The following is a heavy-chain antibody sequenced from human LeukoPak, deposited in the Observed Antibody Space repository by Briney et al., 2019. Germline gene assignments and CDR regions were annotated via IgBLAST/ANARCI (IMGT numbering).Heavy chain of an antibody. CDR3: ARDTRSLIDY. D-gene: IGHD1-26*01. V-gene: IGHV3-30-3*01. CDR1: GFTFSSYA. J-gene: IGHJ4*02. Sequence: GSLRLSCAASGFTFSSYAMHWVRQAPGKGLEWVAVISYDGSNKYYADSVKGRFTISRDNSKNTLYLQMNSLRAEDTAVYYCARDTRSLIDYWGQGTLVTVSS. CDR2: ISYDGSNK.